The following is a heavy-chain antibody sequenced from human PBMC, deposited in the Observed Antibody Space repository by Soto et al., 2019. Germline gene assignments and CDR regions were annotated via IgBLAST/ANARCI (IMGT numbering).Heavy chain of an antibody. D-gene: IGHD2-21*01. V-gene: IGHV1-69*06. J-gene: IGHJ3*02. CDR3: ATYWNAGTLYAAFDI. CDR2: IIPNYEAA. CDR1: GGSFNNYV. Sequence: QVQLVQSGAEVRKPGSSVKVSCEASGGSFNNYVISWLRQAPGQGLEWMGGIIPNYEAANYAQKFRGRLTMTADKATNTAYLELNSLRPTHTATYFCATYWNAGTLYAAFDIWGQGTTVIVS.